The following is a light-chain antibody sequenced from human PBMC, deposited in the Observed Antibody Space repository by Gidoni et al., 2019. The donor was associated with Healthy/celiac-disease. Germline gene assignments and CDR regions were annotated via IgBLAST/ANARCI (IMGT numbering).Light chain of an antibody. V-gene: IGKV4-1*01. J-gene: IGKJ4*01. Sequence: DMVMAQSPASLAVSLGERARINCKSSQSVLYSSNNEYYLAWYQQKPGQAPKLLIDWASTREAGVPDRFSGSGSGTEFTLTIRSLQAEDVAVYYCQQYDSTPLTFGGGTKVEIK. CDR1: QSVLYSSNNEYY. CDR3: QQYDSTPLT. CDR2: WAS.